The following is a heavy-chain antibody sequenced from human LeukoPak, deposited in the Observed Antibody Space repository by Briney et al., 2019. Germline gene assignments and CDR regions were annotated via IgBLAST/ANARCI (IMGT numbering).Heavy chain of an antibody. V-gene: IGHV1-18*01. D-gene: IGHD6-19*01. J-gene: IGHJ2*01. Sequence: GASVKVSCKASGYTFTTCGISWVRQAPGQGLEWMGWISAYNGNTNYAQNYQGRVTMTTDTSTSTAYMELRSLRSDDTAVYYCAKGLGSGGPDGYWYFDLWGRGTLVTVSS. CDR2: ISAYNGNT. CDR1: GYTFTTCG. CDR3: AKGLGSGGPDGYWYFDL.